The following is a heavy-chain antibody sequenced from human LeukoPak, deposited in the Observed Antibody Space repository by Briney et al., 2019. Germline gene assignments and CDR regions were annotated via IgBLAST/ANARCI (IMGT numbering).Heavy chain of an antibody. CDR1: GGSISSSSYY. V-gene: IGHV4-39*07. CDR2: IYYSGST. D-gene: IGHD1-26*01. J-gene: IGHJ4*02. Sequence: SETLSLTCTVSGGSISSSSYYWGWIRQPPGKGLEWIGSIYYSGSTYYNPSLKSRVTLSIDTSRNQLSLKLPSVTAADTAVYFCARLGSYHDFWGQGALVTVSS. CDR3: ARLGSYHDF.